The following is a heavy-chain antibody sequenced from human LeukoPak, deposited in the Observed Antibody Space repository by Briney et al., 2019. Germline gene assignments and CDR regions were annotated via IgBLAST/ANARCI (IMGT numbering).Heavy chain of an antibody. CDR3: ARGRRSGRFQGSYYYYMDV. CDR2: MNPNSGNT. Sequence: ASVKVSCTASGYTFTSYDINWVRQATGQGLEWMGWMNPNSGNTGYAQKFQGRVTITRNTSISTAYMELSSLRSEDTAVYYCARGRRSGRFQGSYYYYMDVXXKGTTVTVXS. V-gene: IGHV1-8*03. J-gene: IGHJ6*03. CDR1: GYTFTSYD. D-gene: IGHD1-14*01.